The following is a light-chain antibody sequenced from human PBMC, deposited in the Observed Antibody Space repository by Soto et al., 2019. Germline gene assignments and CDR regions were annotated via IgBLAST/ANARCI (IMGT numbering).Light chain of an antibody. J-gene: IGLJ3*02. CDR3: QSYDSSLSGWV. Sequence: QSVLTQPPSVSGAPGQRVTISCTESSSNIGAGYDVNWYRQLPGTAPKLLIYDNSNRPSGVPDRFSGSKSGTSASLAITGLQAEDEADYYCQSYDSSLSGWVFGGGTKLTVL. CDR2: DNS. CDR1: SSNIGAGYD. V-gene: IGLV1-40*01.